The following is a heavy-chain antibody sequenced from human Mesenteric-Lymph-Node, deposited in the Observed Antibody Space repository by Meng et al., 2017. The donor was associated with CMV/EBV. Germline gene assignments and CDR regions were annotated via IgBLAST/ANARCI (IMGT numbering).Heavy chain of an antibody. CDR2: IFYSGSA. D-gene: IGHD3-10*01. J-gene: IGHJ5*02. V-gene: IGHV4-39*02. CDR1: GCSCSSSWHY. CDR3: ARDTLTYSYGPGWIDP. Sequence: QVRLRESGLRLVSPSAPLSLNCTVSGCSCSSSWHYWGWIRQPPGKGLEWIGSIFYSGSAHYNPALESRVTISIDKSKNEFFLNLGSVTAADTAMYFCARDTLTYSYGPGWIDPWGQGTLVTASS.